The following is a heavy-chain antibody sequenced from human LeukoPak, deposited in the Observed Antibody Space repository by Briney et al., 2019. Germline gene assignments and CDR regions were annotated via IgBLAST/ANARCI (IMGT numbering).Heavy chain of an antibody. Sequence: GGSLRLSCAASGFTFSSYAMSWVRQAPGKGLEWVSAISGSGGSTYYADSVKGRFTISRDNSKNTLYLQMNSLRAEDTAVYYCANSLTVDTAMVRYDAFDIWGQGTMVTVFS. CDR1: GFTFSSYA. CDR3: ANSLTVDTAMVRYDAFDI. J-gene: IGHJ3*02. CDR2: ISGSGGST. D-gene: IGHD5-18*01. V-gene: IGHV3-23*01.